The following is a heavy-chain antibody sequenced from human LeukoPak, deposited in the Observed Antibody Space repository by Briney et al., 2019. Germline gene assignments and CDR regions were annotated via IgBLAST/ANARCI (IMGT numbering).Heavy chain of an antibody. CDR2: INPSGGST. CDR1: GYTFTGYY. V-gene: IGHV1-46*01. J-gene: IGHJ4*02. CDR3: ARRSNVGAIPSDY. D-gene: IGHD1-26*01. Sequence: ASVKVSCKASGYTFTGYYMHWVRQAPGQGLEWMGIINPSGGSTSYAQKFQGRVTMTRDMSTSTVYMELSSLRSEDTAVYYCARRSNVGAIPSDYWGQGTLVTVSS.